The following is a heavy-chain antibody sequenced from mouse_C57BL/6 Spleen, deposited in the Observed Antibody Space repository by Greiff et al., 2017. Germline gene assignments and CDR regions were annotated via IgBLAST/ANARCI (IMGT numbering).Heavy chain of an antibody. Sequence: QVQLQQPGAELVRPGTSVKLSCKASGYTFTSYWMHWVKQRPGQGLEWIGVIDPSDSYTNYNQKFKGKATLTVDTSSSTAYMQLSSLTSEDSAVYYCARREITTVVADYWGQGTTLTVSS. CDR3: ARREITTVVADY. V-gene: IGHV1-59*01. D-gene: IGHD1-1*01. CDR1: GYTFTSYW. CDR2: IDPSDSYT. J-gene: IGHJ2*01.